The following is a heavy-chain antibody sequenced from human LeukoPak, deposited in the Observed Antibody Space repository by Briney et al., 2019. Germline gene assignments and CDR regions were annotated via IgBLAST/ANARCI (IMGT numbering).Heavy chain of an antibody. CDR1: GGSFSGYY. Sequence: PSETLSLTCAVYGGSFSGYYWSWIRQPPGKGLEWIGEINHSESTNYNPSPKSRVTISADMSKNQFSLKLSSVTAADTAVYYCARTTYYYDSSGYLENWGQGTLVTVSS. D-gene: IGHD3-22*01. V-gene: IGHV4-34*01. CDR2: INHSEST. CDR3: ARTTYYYDSSGYLEN. J-gene: IGHJ4*02.